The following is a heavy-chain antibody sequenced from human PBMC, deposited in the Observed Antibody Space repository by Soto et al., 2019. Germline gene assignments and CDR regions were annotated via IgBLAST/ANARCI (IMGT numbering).Heavy chain of an antibody. J-gene: IGHJ4*02. CDR1: GFTFSSYS. Sequence: GGSLRLSCAASGFTFSSYSMNWVRQAPGKGLEWVSSISSSSSYIYYADTVKGRFTISRDNAKNSLYLQMNSLRDEDTAVYYCAREDILGTRSFDYWGQGTLVTVSS. CDR2: ISSSSSYI. CDR3: AREDILGTRSFDY. D-gene: IGHD1-26*01. V-gene: IGHV3-21*01.